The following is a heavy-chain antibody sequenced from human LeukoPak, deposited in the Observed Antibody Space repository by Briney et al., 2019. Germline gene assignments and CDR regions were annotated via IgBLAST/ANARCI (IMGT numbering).Heavy chain of an antibody. Sequence: PSETLSLTCTVSGGSISSYYWSWIRQPPGKGPEWIGYIYYSGSTNYSPSLKSRVTISVDTSKNQFSLKLSSVTAADTAVYYCARRVYVTYYFDYWGQGTLVTVSS. V-gene: IGHV4-59*12. CDR1: GGSISSYY. D-gene: IGHD5/OR15-5a*01. J-gene: IGHJ4*02. CDR3: ARRVYVTYYFDY. CDR2: IYYSGST.